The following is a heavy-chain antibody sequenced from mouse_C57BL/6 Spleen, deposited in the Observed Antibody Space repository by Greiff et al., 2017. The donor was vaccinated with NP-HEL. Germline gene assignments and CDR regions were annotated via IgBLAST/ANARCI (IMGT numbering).Heavy chain of an antibody. CDR2: IAPADGET. CDR3: ASPSGGYAMDY. J-gene: IGHJ4*01. CDR1: GFNITDYY. D-gene: IGHD1-3*01. Sequence: EVQLQQSGAELVKPGASVKLSCTASGFNITDYYMHWVKQRPEQGLEWIGRIAPADGETKYTPKFQGKATITADTSSNTAYLQRSSLTSEDTAVYYCASPSGGYAMDYWGQGTSVTVSS. V-gene: IGHV14-2*01.